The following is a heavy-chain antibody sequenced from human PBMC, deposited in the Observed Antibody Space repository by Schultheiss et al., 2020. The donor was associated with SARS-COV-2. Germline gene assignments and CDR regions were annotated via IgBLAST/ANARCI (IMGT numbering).Heavy chain of an antibody. Sequence: GGSLRLSCAASGFTFSSYVMNWVRQAPGKGLEWVSAISGSGGSTFNADSVKGRFTISRDNAGNSLYLQMNSLRAGDTAVYYCVRDSYYDYPDDFDYWGQGILVTVSS. J-gene: IGHJ4*02. CDR2: ISGSGGST. V-gene: IGHV3-23*01. CDR1: GFTFSSYV. D-gene: IGHD3-3*01. CDR3: VRDSYYDYPDDFDY.